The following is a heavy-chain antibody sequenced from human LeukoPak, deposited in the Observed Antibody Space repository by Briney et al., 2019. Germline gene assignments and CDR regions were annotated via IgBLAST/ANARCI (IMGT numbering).Heavy chain of an antibody. CDR3: ARDQGPIAAAADY. J-gene: IGHJ4*02. D-gene: IGHD6-13*01. V-gene: IGHV1-18*01. Sequence: GASVTVSFKASGYTFTSYGISWVRQAPGQGLEWMGWISAYNGNTNYAQKLQGRVTMTTYTSTSTAYMELRSLRSDGTAVHYCARDQGPIAAAADYWGQGTLVTVSS. CDR1: GYTFTSYG. CDR2: ISAYNGNT.